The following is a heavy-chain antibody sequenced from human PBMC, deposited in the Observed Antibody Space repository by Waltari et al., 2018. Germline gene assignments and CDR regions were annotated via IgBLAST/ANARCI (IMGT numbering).Heavy chain of an antibody. CDR3: ARKIAAALDY. J-gene: IGHJ4*02. Sequence: EVQLVESGGGLVKPGGSLRLSCAASGFTFSSYSMNWVRQAPGKGLEWVSSISSSRSYIYYADSVKGRFTISRDNAKNSLYLQMNSLRAEDTAVYYCARKIAAALDYWGQGTLVTVSS. CDR1: GFTFSSYS. CDR2: ISSSRSYI. D-gene: IGHD6-13*01. V-gene: IGHV3-21*01.